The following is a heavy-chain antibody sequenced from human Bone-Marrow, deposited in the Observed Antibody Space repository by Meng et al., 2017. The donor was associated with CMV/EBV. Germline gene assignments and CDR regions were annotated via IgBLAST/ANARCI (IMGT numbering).Heavy chain of an antibody. V-gene: IGHV4-30-4*08. CDR1: GGSISSGDYY. J-gene: IGHJ5*01. D-gene: IGHD3-22*01. Sequence: SETLSLTCTVSGGSISSGDYYWSWIRQPPGKGLEWIGYIYYSGSTYYNPSLKSRVTISVDTSKNQFSLTLSSVTAADTAVYYCARGGIVVVKGWFDPWGQGTLVTVSS. CDR2: IYYSGST. CDR3: ARGGIVVVKGWFDP.